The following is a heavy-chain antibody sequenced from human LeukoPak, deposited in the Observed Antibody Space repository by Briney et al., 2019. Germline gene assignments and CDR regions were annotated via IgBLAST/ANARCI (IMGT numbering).Heavy chain of an antibody. CDR2: INPNSGGT. J-gene: IGHJ5*02. CDR1: EYTFSASY. CDR3: ARGIDYGCDPVSWFAP. Sequence: ASVKVSDTLAEYTFSASYIISVRQSPGQGLEWMGWINPNSGGTTYAQKFQGRVTMTRDTSISTAYMELNRLRSDDTAMYYCARGIDYGCDPVSWFAPWGQGTLVTVSS. V-gene: IGHV1-2*02. D-gene: IGHD3-10*01.